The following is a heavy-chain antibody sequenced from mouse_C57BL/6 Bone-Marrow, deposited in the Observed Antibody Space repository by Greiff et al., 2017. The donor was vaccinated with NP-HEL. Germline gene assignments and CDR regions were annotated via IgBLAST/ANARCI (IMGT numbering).Heavy chain of an antibody. V-gene: IGHV1-55*01. D-gene: IGHD1-1*01. J-gene: IGHJ1*03. CDR2: IYPGSGST. CDR3: ASSLYWYFDV. Sequence: QVHVKQPGAELVKPGASVKMSCKASGYTFTSYWITWVKQRPGHGLEWIGDIYPGSGSTNYNEKFKSKATLTVDTSSSTAYMQLSSRTSEDSAVYYCASSLYWYFDVWGTGTTVTVSS. CDR1: GYTFTSYW.